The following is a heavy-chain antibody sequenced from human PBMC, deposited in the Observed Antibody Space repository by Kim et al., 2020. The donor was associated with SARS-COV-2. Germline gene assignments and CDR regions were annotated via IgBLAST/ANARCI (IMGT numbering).Heavy chain of an antibody. Sequence: GGSLRLSCAASGFTFSSYEMNWVRQAPGKGLEWVSYINTGGSIIYYADSVRGRFTISRDNAKNSLYLQMNSLRAEDTAVYYCARDSGDGWGTYHDNHFDYGGQGSLVTVSA. V-gene: IGHV3-48*03. CDR3: ARDSGDGWGTYHDNHFDY. J-gene: IGHJ4*02. CDR2: INTGGSII. D-gene: IGHD3-10*01. CDR1: GFTFSSYE.